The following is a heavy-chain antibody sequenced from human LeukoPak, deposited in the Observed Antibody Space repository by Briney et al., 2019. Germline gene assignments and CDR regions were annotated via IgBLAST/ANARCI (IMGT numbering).Heavy chain of an antibody. Sequence: ASVKVSCKASGYTFTSYAMNWVRQAPGQGLEWMGWINAGNGNTKYSQKFQDRVTITRDTSANTAYMELSSLRSEDTAVFYCASSSWDGDFDYWGQGTLVTVSS. CDR2: INAGNGNT. CDR1: GYTFTSYA. V-gene: IGHV1-3*01. CDR3: ASSSWDGDFDY. D-gene: IGHD6-19*01. J-gene: IGHJ4*02.